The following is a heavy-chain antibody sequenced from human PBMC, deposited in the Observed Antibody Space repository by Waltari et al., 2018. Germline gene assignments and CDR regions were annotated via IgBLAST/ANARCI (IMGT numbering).Heavy chain of an antibody. V-gene: IGHV3-53*01. CDR1: GFSVSTNY. CDR3: TRDSFWSASDY. Sequence: EVQLVESGGRLIQPGGSLRLSCAASGFSVSTNYMSWVRQAPGKGLEWVSVIYSDGSTYYADSVKGRFTISRDNSKNTLYLQMNSLRADDTAVYHCTRDSFWSASDYWGQGTLVTVSS. D-gene: IGHD3-3*01. J-gene: IGHJ4*02. CDR2: IYSDGST.